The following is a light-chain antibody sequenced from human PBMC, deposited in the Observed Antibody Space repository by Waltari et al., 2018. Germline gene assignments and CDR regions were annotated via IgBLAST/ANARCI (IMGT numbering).Light chain of an antibody. V-gene: IGKV3D-7*01. CDR3: QQDYNLPRT. CDR1: QSVSSSY. J-gene: IGKJ1*01. CDR2: GAS. Sequence: EIVMTQSPATLSLSPGERATISCRARQSVSSSYLSWYQQKPGQAPRLLIYGASTRATGIPARFSGSGSGTDFTLTISSLQPEDFAVYYCQQDYNLPRTFGQGTKVEIK.